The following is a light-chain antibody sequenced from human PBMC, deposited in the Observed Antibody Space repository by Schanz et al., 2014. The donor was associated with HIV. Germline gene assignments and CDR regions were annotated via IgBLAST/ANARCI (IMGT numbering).Light chain of an antibody. J-gene: IGKJ1*01. CDR1: QGISSY. Sequence: DIQMTQSPSTLSASVGDRVSITCRASQGISSYLAWYQQKPGKAPKLLIYAASTLQSGVPSRFSGSGSGPEFTLTISSLQPDDFATYYCQQYSTYPWTFGQGTKVEIK. CDR3: QQYSTYPWT. V-gene: IGKV1-9*01. CDR2: AAS.